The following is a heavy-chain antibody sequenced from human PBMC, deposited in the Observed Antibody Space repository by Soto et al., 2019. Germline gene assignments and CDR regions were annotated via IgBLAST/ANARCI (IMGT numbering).Heavy chain of an antibody. J-gene: IGHJ3*02. CDR3: TREFRTSGSRDAVDI. Sequence: EVQLVESGGGLVQPGGSLRLSCAASGFTVSSNYMSWVRQAPGRGLEWVSVTYPGGTTHYADSMKGRFTISRDNSKNTMDLQMNSLRADDTAMYYCTREFRTSGSRDAVDIWGQGTVVTVSS. CDR1: GFTVSSNY. CDR2: TYPGGTT. D-gene: IGHD1-26*01. V-gene: IGHV3-66*01.